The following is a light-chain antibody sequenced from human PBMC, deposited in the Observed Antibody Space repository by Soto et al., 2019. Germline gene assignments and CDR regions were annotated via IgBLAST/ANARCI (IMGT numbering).Light chain of an antibody. Sequence: DIQMTQSPSSLSASVGDRVTITCQASQDIANQLNWYQHKSGIAPKVLIYDASTLETGVPSRFSGTGSGTNFTFAINSLQPEDIATYFCQQYDQLPYTFGQGTKLEIK. CDR2: DAS. V-gene: IGKV1-33*01. CDR3: QQYDQLPYT. J-gene: IGKJ2*01. CDR1: QDIANQ.